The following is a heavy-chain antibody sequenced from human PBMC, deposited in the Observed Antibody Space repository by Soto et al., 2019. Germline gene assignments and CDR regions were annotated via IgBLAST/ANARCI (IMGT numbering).Heavy chain of an antibody. CDR1: GFTFSSYG. D-gene: IGHD4-17*01. Sequence: QVQLVESGGGVVQPGRSLRLSCAASGFTFSSYGMHWVRQAPGKGLEWVAVIWYDGSSKYFADSVKGRFTISRDNSKNTLYLQMNSLRAEDTAVYYCARELNTVTTRDAFDIWGQGTIVTVSS. J-gene: IGHJ3*02. CDR3: ARELNTVTTRDAFDI. V-gene: IGHV3-33*01. CDR2: IWYDGSSK.